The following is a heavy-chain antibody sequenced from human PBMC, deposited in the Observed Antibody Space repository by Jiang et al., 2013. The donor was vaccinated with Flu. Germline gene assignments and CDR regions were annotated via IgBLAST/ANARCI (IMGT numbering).Heavy chain of an antibody. CDR2: IDGDEIYT. J-gene: IGHJ4*02. D-gene: IGHD2-15*01. V-gene: IGHV3-74*01. CDR1: GFTFTSHW. Sequence: VQLVESGGGLVQPGGSLRLSCTASGFTFTSHWIHWVRQAPGKGLVWLSSIDGDEIYTTYADSVRGRFTISRDNAKNTVYLQMNSLRGEDTAVYYCARLGGGGPIGDYWGQGTLVTVSS. CDR3: ARLGGGGPIGDY.